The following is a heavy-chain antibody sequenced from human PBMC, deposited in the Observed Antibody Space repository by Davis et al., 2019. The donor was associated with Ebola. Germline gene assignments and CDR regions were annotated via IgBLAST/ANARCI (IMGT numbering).Heavy chain of an antibody. J-gene: IGHJ6*02. D-gene: IGHD6-13*01. CDR2: IIPMFGAP. CDR3: ARLSSTWSSLYGMDV. V-gene: IGHV1-46*01. CDR1: GYTFTNYY. Sequence: ASVKVSCKASGYTFTNYYMHWVRQAPGQGLEWMGGIIPMFGAPNYAQKFQGRVTITRDTSATTAYMDLSSLRSEDTAVYFCARLSSTWSSLYGMDVWGQGTTVTVSS.